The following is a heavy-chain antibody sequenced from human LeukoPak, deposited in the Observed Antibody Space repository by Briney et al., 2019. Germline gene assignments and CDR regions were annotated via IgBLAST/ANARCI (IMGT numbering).Heavy chain of an antibody. CDR1: GFTFDDYA. CDR2: ISWNSGSI. V-gene: IGHV3-9*01. J-gene: IGHJ4*02. Sequence: GGSLRLSCAASGFTFDDYAMHWVRQAPGKGLEWVSGISWNSGSIGYADSVKGRFTISRDNAKNSLYLQMNSLRAEDTALYYCAKESGSWYYFDYWGQGTLVTVSS. CDR3: AKESGSWYYFDY. D-gene: IGHD6-13*01.